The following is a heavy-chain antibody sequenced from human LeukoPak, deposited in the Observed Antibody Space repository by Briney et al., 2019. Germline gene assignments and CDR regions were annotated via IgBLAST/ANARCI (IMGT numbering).Heavy chain of an antibody. CDR1: GYTFTGYY. CDR2: INPNSGGT. CDR3: AREFVSYFDY. J-gene: IGHJ4*02. Sequence: GASVKGWYTASGYTFTGYYMHWVRQATGQGLEWMGRINPNSGGTNYAQKFQGRVTMTRDTSIGTAYMELSRLRSDDTAVYYCAREFVSYFDYWGQGTLVTVSS. V-gene: IGHV1-2*06.